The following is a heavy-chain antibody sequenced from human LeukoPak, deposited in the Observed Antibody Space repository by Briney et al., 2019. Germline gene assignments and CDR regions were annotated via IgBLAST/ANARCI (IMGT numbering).Heavy chain of an antibody. CDR1: GGSISSGGYS. D-gene: IGHD3-9*01. CDR3: AKVSDWSARYFDY. V-gene: IGHV4-30-2*01. J-gene: IGHJ4*02. CDR2: IYHSGST. Sequence: SQTLSLTCAVSGGSISSGGYSWSWIRQPPGKGLEWIGYIYHSGSTYYNPSLKSRVTISVDRSKNQFSLKLSSVTAADTAVYYCAKVSDWSARYFDYWGQGTLVTVSS.